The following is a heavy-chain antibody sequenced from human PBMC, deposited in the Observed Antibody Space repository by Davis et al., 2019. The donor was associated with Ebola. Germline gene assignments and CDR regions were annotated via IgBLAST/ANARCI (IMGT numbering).Heavy chain of an antibody. CDR2: LGTSADT. CDR1: GFVFRNYV. D-gene: IGHD3-3*01. V-gene: IGHV3-23*01. J-gene: IGHJ4*02. CDR3: TPRGGYYVFDY. Sequence: GGSLRLSCAASGFVFRNYVMSWVRQAPGKGLEWVSTLGTSADTYYADSVKGRFTISRDNSKNTLHLQMNSLRVEDTAVYYCTPRGGYYVFDYWGQGTLVTVSS.